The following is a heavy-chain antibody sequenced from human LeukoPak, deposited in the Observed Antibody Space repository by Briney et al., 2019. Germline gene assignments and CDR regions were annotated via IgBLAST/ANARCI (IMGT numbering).Heavy chain of an antibody. V-gene: IGHV4-39*07. CDR3: ARDNYSSGYAIDY. CDR1: GCSSSSSNYY. D-gene: IGHD3-22*01. J-gene: IGHJ4*02. CDR2: IYFSGST. Sequence: SETLSLTCTVSGCSSSSSNYYWGWVRQPPGKGLEWIGTIYFSGSTYYNASLKSRVTISVHTSKNQVSLKLRSVTAADTAVYYCARDNYSSGYAIDYWGQGTLVTVSS.